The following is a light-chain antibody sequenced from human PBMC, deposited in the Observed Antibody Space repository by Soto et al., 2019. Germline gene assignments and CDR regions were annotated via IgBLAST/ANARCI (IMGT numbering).Light chain of an antibody. V-gene: IGKV1-5*03. J-gene: IGKJ5*01. CDR3: QQANSFPSIT. Sequence: DIQMTQSPSSVSASVGDRVSIACRASQSVSTWLAWYQQKPGKAPKLLIYKASTLETGVPSRFSGGGSGTEFTLTISGLQPDDFATYYCQQANSFPSITFGQGTRLEIK. CDR1: QSVSTW. CDR2: KAS.